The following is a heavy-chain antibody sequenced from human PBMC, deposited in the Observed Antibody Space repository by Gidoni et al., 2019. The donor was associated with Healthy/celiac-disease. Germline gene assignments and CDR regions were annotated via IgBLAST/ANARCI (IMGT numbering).Heavy chain of an antibody. D-gene: IGHD3-22*01. V-gene: IGHV5-51*03. Sequence: EVQLVQSGAEVKKPGESLKISCKGSGYSFTSYWIGWVRQMPGKGLEWMGIIYPGDSDTRYSPSFQGQVTISADKSISTAYLQWSSLKASDTAMYYCARRAGSGFPGHYYYGMDVWGQGTTVTVSS. CDR1: GYSFTSYW. CDR2: IYPGDSDT. CDR3: ARRAGSGFPGHYYYGMDV. J-gene: IGHJ6*02.